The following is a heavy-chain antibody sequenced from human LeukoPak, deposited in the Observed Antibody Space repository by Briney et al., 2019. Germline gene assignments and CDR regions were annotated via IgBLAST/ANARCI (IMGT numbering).Heavy chain of an antibody. D-gene: IGHD4-17*01. Sequence: GGSLRLSCAASGFTFSSYAMSGVRQAPGKGLEWVSAISGSGGSTYYADSVKGRFTISRDNSKNTLYLQMNSLRAEDTAVYYCAKDSGDSPEYFQHWGQGTLVTVSS. V-gene: IGHV3-23*01. CDR3: AKDSGDSPEYFQH. J-gene: IGHJ1*01. CDR2: ISGSGGST. CDR1: GFTFSSYA.